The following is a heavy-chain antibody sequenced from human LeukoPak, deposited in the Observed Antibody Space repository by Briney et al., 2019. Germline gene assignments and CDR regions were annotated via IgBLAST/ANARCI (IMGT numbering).Heavy chain of an antibody. Sequence: GGSLRLSCAASGFTFSSYRMNWVRQAPGKGLEWVSYISSSSSTIYYADSVKGRFTISRDNAKNSLYLQMNSLRAEDTAVYYCAREVKTTVTIYYYYMDVWGKGTTVTVSS. CDR2: ISSSSSTI. D-gene: IGHD4-17*01. V-gene: IGHV3-48*01. CDR3: AREVKTTVTIYYYYMDV. CDR1: GFTFSSYR. J-gene: IGHJ6*03.